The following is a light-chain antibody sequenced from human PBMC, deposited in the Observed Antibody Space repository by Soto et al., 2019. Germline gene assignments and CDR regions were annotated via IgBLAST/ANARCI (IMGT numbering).Light chain of an antibody. CDR1: SSDVGAYNF. J-gene: IGLJ3*02. CDR3: SSYAGSHTYEV. V-gene: IGLV2-11*01. Sequence: QSALTQPRSVSGSPGQSVTISCTGTSSDVGAYNFVSWYQQNPGKAPKLILYHVIKRPSGVPDRFSGSKSGNTASLTISGLQTEDEADYHCSSYAGSHTYEVFGGGTKLTVL. CDR2: HVI.